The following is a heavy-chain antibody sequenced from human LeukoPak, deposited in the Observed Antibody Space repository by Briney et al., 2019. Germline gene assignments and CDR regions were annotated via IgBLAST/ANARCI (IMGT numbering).Heavy chain of an antibody. Sequence: SETLSLTCAVSGVSFNDYYWSWVRQTPGKGLEWIGEINHSGYTNDSPSLKSRVTISIDTSRKQFSLNLRSVTVADTGIYYCTRMTTGHDYWGQGTLVAVSS. CDR1: GVSFNDYY. CDR3: TRMTTGHDY. D-gene: IGHD4-17*01. J-gene: IGHJ4*02. CDR2: INHSGYT. V-gene: IGHV4-34*01.